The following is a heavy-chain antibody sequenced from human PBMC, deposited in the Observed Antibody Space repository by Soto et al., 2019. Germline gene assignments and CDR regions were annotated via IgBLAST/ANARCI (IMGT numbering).Heavy chain of an antibody. CDR1: GFSLNTNGVG. J-gene: IGHJ5*02. V-gene: IGHV2-5*02. CDR2: IYWDDVK. D-gene: IGHD5-18*01. Sequence: QITLKESGLTLVKPTQTLTLTCSFSGFSLNTNGVGVGWIRQPPGQALQWLALIYWDDVKRYSPSLKSRFTIIKDTSKNQVVLTMTNMDPVDTGTYYWAHRRLQGYGNDNYVGQFDPWGQGTLVTVSS. CDR3: AHRRLQGYGNDNYVGQFDP.